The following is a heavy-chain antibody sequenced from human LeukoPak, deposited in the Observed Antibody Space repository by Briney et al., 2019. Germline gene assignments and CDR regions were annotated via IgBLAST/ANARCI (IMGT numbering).Heavy chain of an antibody. V-gene: IGHV4-39*01. CDR1: GGSISSSSYY. CDR3: ATSPQYGGY. J-gene: IGHJ4*02. CDR2: IFYDGST. Sequence: KSSETLSLTCTVSGGSISSSSYYWGWIRQPPGKGLEWIGSIFYDGSTYYNPSLKSRLTISVDTSKNQFSLKLSSVTAADTAVYYCATSPQYGGYLGQGTLVTVSS. D-gene: IGHD4-23*01.